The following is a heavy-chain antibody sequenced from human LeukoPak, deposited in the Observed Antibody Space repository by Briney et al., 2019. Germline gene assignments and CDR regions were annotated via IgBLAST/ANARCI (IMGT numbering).Heavy chain of an antibody. CDR3: ARTWGYGDPFDY. V-gene: IGHV4-4*07. CDR1: GGSISSYY. D-gene: IGHD4-17*01. CDR2: IYTSGST. Sequence: SETLSLTCTVSGGSISSYYWSWIRQPAGKGLEWIGRIYTSGSTNYNPSLKSRVTISGDTSKNQFSLRLSSVTAADTAVYYCARTWGYGDPFDYWGQGTLVTVSS. J-gene: IGHJ4*02.